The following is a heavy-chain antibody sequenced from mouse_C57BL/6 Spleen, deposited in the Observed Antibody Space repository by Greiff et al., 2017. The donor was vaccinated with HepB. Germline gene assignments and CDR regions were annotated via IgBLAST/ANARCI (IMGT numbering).Heavy chain of an antibody. V-gene: IGHV1-15*01. D-gene: IGHD2-4*01. Sequence: QVQLQQSGAELVRPGASVTLSCKASGYTFTDYEMHWVKQTPVHGLEWIGAIDPETGGTAYNQKFKGKAILTADKSSSTAYMDLRSLTSEDSAVYYCTKLGYDSFDYWGQGPTLTVSS. CDR3: TKLGYDSFDY. J-gene: IGHJ2*01. CDR1: GYTFTDYE. CDR2: IDPETGGT.